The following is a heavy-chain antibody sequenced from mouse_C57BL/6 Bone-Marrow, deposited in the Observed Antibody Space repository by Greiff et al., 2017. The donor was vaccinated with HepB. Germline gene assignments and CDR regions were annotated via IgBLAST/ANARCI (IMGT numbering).Heavy chain of an antibody. CDR2: IDPSDSYT. J-gene: IGHJ4*01. D-gene: IGHD1-1*01. CDR1: GYTFTSYW. Sequence: QVQLQQPGAELVRPGTSVKLSCKASGYTFTSYWMHWVKQRPGQGLEWIGVIDPSDSYTNYNQKFKCKATLTVDTSSSTAYMQLSSLTSEDSAVYYCASYYYGSRGAMDYWGQGTSVTVSS. V-gene: IGHV1-59*01. CDR3: ASYYYGSRGAMDY.